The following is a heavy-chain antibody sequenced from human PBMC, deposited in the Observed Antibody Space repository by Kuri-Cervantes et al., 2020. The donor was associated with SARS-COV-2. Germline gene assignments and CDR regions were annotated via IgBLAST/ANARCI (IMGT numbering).Heavy chain of an antibody. D-gene: IGHD6-6*01. Sequence: SVKVSCKASGGTFSTYIITWVRQAPGQGLEWMGRIIPLLGIANYAHNFQGRVTISADKSTSTAYMELSSLGSEDTAVYYCARDLGSSSSPDDAFDIWGQGTMVTVSS. CDR1: GGTFSTYI. J-gene: IGHJ3*02. CDR2: IIPLLGIA. CDR3: ARDLGSSSSPDDAFDI. V-gene: IGHV1-69*04.